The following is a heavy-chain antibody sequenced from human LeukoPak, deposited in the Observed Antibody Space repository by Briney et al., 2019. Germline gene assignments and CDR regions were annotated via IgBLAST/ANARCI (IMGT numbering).Heavy chain of an antibody. CDR3: AKDAHSSGWYKLEYRYFDY. Sequence: GASLRLSCAASGFTFSSYAMSWVRQAPGKGLEWVSAISGSGGSTYYADSVKGRFTISRDTSKNTLYLQMNRLRAEDTAVYYCAKDAHSSGWYKLEYRYFDYWGQGTLVTVSS. CDR2: ISGSGGST. CDR1: GFTFSSYA. D-gene: IGHD6-19*01. V-gene: IGHV3-23*01. J-gene: IGHJ4*02.